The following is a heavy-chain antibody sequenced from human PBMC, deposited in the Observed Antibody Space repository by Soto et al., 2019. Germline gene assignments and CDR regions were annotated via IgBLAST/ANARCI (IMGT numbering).Heavy chain of an antibody. D-gene: IGHD2-15*01. Sequence: QAQLVQSGAEVKEPGSSVTVSCKASGGTFSNYAFSWVRQAPGLGLEWMGGIIPIFGTANYAQKFQDRVTITADEPTSTVYMELSSLRFEDTAVYYCASPNLFFSTKGWSRSYFYYWCQVTLVTVSS. V-gene: IGHV1-69*01. CDR2: IIPIFGTA. J-gene: IGHJ4*02. CDR1: GGTFSNYA. CDR3: ASPNLFFSTKGWSRSYFYY.